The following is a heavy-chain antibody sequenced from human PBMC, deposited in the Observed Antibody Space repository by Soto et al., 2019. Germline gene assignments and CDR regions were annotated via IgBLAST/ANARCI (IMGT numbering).Heavy chain of an antibody. Sequence: GGSLRLSCAASGFTFSSYAMSWVRQAPGKGLEWVSAISGSGGSTYYADSVKGRFTISRDNSKNTLYLQMNSLRAEDTAVYYCAKGIWGGSYSVTIPYYYYGMDVWGQGTTVTVSS. D-gene: IGHD1-26*01. V-gene: IGHV3-23*01. CDR1: GFTFSSYA. J-gene: IGHJ6*02. CDR3: AKGIWGGSYSVTIPYYYYGMDV. CDR2: ISGSGGST.